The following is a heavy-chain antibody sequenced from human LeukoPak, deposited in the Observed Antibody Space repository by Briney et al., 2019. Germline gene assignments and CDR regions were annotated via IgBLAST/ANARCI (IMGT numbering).Heavy chain of an antibody. D-gene: IGHD7-27*01. J-gene: IGHJ4*02. CDR1: GFTFSHHW. CDR3: ARSNWGPDY. Sequence: GGSLRLSCVASGFTFSHHWMTWVRRAPGRGLEWVANMDQNGSEKYYLDSVRGRFTISRDNAKNSLYLQMNSLRAEDTAVYFCARSNWGPDYWGQGTLVTVSS. CDR2: MDQNGSEK. V-gene: IGHV3-7*04.